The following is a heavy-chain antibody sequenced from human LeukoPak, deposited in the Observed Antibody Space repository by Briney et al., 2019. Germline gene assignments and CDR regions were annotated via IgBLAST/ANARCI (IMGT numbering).Heavy chain of an antibody. CDR2: INTGGGT. J-gene: IGHJ3*02. D-gene: IGHD3-22*01. V-gene: IGHV3-13*01. CDR1: GFTFSNYD. Sequence: PGGSLRLSCEASGFTFSNYDMHWVRQTTGKGLEWVSLINTGGGTFYPDSVKGRFTISRENAKNSLYPQMNSLTVDDTAVYYCAREAFTDSTGYYFSPLDMWGQGTMVTVSS. CDR3: AREAFTDSTGYYFSPLDM.